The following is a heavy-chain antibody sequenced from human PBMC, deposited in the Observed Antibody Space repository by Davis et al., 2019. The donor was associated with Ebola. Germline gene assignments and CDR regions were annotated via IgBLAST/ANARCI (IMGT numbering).Heavy chain of an antibody. J-gene: IGHJ4*02. CDR1: GFTFSHHW. CDR2: IKSDGNEK. V-gene: IGHV3-7*01. D-gene: IGHD2-8*01. CDR3: ARDGLPHARDY. Sequence: GESLKISCAASGFTFSHHWMMWVCQPPGKGLEWVDNIKSDGNEKYYVDSVKGRFTISRDNAKDSLHLQMNSLRAEDTAVYYCARDGLPHARDYWGQGTLVSVSS.